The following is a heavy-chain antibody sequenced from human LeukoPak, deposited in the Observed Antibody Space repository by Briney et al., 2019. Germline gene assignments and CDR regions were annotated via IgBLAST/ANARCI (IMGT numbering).Heavy chain of an antibody. V-gene: IGHV3-21*01. CDR2: ISSSGSYI. CDR1: GFTFSSYS. CDR3: ARDLSGSYAHEYFDY. J-gene: IGHJ4*02. D-gene: IGHD1-26*01. Sequence: PGGSLRLSCAASGFTFSSYSMNWVRQAPGKGLEWVSSISSSGSYIYYADSVKGRFTISRDNAKNSLYLQMNSLRAEDTAVYYCARDLSGSYAHEYFDYWGQGTLVTVSS.